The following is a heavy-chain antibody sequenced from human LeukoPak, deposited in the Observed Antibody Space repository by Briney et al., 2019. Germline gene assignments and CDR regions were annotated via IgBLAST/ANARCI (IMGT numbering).Heavy chain of an antibody. CDR3: ARDYSRGGGFDF. CDR2: MDKSGST. D-gene: IGHD4-11*01. Sequence: PSETLSLTCTVYGGSISGFYWSSIRQPPGRGLEWIGYMDKSGSTTYNPSLKSRVTISVDTSKNQFSMKLSPVTAADTAVYYCARDYSRGGGFDFWGQGTLVTVSS. CDR1: GGSISGFY. J-gene: IGHJ4*02. V-gene: IGHV4-59*01.